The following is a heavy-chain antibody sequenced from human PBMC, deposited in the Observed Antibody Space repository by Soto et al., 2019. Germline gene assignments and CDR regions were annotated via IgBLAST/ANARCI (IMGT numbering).Heavy chain of an antibody. J-gene: IGHJ4*02. D-gene: IGHD2-15*01. CDR1: GFTFSSYS. V-gene: IGHV3-48*02. Sequence: GGSLSLSCAASGFTFSSYSMNWVRQAPGKGLDWVSYISSSSYTIYYADSVKGRFTISRDNAKNSLYLQMNSLRDEDTAVYYCARGYCSGSTCFIGGRYFDYWGQGTLVTVSS. CDR2: ISSSSYTI. CDR3: ARGYCSGSTCFIGGRYFDY.